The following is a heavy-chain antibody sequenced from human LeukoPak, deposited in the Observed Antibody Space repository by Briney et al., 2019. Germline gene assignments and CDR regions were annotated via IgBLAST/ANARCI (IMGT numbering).Heavy chain of an antibody. D-gene: IGHD5-24*01. CDR1: GFTFSSFG. J-gene: IGHJ6*03. CDR3: ARGSDATYYYYIDV. Sequence: GGSLRLSCAASGFTFSSFGMSWVRQAPGKGLEWVSAISSTGGTAYYADSVKGRFTISRDNSKNTLYLQMNSLRAEDTAVYYCARGSDATYYYYIDVWGRGTTVTVSS. V-gene: IGHV3-23*01. CDR2: ISSTGGTA.